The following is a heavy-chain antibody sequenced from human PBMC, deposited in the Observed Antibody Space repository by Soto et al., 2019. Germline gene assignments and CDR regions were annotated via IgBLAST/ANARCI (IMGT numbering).Heavy chain of an antibody. J-gene: IGHJ4*02. Sequence: GGSLRLSCAASGFTSSSYSMNWVRQAPGKGLEWVSSISSSSSYIYYADSVKGRFTISRDNAKNSLYLQMNSLRAEDTAVYYCARAPDFWSGYYDYWGQGTLVTVSS. CDR2: ISSSSSYI. V-gene: IGHV3-21*01. CDR3: ARAPDFWSGYYDY. D-gene: IGHD3-3*01. CDR1: GFTSSSYS.